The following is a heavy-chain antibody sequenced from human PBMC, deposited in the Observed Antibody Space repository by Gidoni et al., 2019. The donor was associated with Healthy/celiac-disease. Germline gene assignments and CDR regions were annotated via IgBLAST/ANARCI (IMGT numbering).Heavy chain of an antibody. J-gene: IGHJ4*02. CDR1: GFTVSSKY. Sequence: EVQLVESGGGLVQPGGSLRLSCAASGFTVSSKYMSWVRPAPGKGLEWVSVIYSGGSTYYADSVKGRFTISRDNSKNTLYLQMNSLRAEDTAVYYCARDGGRGVPAEDFDYWGQGTLVTVSS. V-gene: IGHV3-66*01. CDR3: ARDGGRGVPAEDFDY. CDR2: IYSGGST. D-gene: IGHD2-2*01.